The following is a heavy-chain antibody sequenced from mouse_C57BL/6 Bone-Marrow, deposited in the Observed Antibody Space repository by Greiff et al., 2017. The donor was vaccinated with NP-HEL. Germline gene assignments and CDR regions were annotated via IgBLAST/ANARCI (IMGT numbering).Heavy chain of an antibody. V-gene: IGHV1-9*01. CDR1: GYTFTGYW. J-gene: IGHJ4*01. CDR2: ILPGSGST. CDR3: ARDPWDYAMDY. Sequence: VKLVESGAELMKPGASVKLSCKATGYTFTGYWIEWVKQRPGHGLEWIGEILPGSGSTNYNEKFKGQATFTADTSSNTAYMQLCSLTTVDSAIYYCARDPWDYAMDYWGQGTSVTVSS. D-gene: IGHD4-1*01.